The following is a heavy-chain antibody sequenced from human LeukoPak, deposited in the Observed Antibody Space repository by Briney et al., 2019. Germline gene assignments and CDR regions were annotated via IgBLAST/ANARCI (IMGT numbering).Heavy chain of an antibody. V-gene: IGHV1-46*01. Sequence: ASVKVSCKASGYTFTSYYMHWVRQAPGQGLEWMGIINPSGGSTSYAQKFQGRVTITADESTSTAYMELSSLRSEDTAVYYCARAPTTGYYYYYMDVWGKGTTVTISS. D-gene: IGHD4-17*01. CDR1: GYTFTSYY. CDR2: INPSGGST. J-gene: IGHJ6*03. CDR3: ARAPTTGYYYYYMDV.